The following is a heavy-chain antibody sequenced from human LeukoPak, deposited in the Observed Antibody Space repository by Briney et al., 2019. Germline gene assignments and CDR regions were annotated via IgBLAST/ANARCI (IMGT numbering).Heavy chain of an antibody. Sequence: GGSLRLSCAASGFTFSSYSMNWVRQAPGKGLEWVANIKQDGSEKYYVDSVKGRFTISRDNAKNSLYLQMNSLRAEDTAVYYCARDRGYFGRWGQGTLVTVSS. CDR1: GFTFSSYS. CDR3: ARDRGYFGR. CDR2: IKQDGSEK. D-gene: IGHD3-3*01. J-gene: IGHJ4*02. V-gene: IGHV3-7*01.